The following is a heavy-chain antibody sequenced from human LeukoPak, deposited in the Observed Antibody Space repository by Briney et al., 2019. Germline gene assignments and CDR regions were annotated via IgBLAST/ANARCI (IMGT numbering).Heavy chain of an antibody. J-gene: IGHJ4*02. CDR3: SGDRMVLGVPWVDY. CDR1: GGSISSYN. D-gene: IGHD3-10*01. V-gene: IGHV4-59*01. CDR2: IYYSGST. Sequence: SESLSLACTVSGGSISSYNWSWIRQPPGKGLEWVGYIYYSGSTNYNPSPKNRVTISVETSTNQLSLKLSTVTAADTAVYYCSGDRMVLGVPWVDYWGQGTLVTVSS.